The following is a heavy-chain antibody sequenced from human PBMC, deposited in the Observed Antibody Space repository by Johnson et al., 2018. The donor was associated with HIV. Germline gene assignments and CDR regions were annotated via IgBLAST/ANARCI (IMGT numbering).Heavy chain of an antibody. D-gene: IGHD1-26*01. Sequence: QMQLVESGGGVVQPGRSLRLSCAASGFTFSSYAMHWVRQAPGKGLEWVAVISYDGSSKYYADSVKGRFTVSRDNSKNTLYLQMNSQRPEDTAVYYCAKDSKSGSRSTHAFDMWGQGTMVTVSS. CDR3: AKDSKSGSRSTHAFDM. J-gene: IGHJ3*02. CDR2: ISYDGSSK. V-gene: IGHV3-30*04. CDR1: GFTFSSYA.